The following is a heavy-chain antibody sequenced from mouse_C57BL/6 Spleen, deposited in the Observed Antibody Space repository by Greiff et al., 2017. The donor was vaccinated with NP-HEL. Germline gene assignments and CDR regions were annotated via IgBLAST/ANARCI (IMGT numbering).Heavy chain of an antibody. Sequence: QVQLQQSGAELVRPGASVTLSCKASGYTFTDYEMHWVKQTPVHGLEWIGAIDPETGGTAYNQKFKGKAILTADKSSSTAYMELRSLTSEGSAVYYCTREISGSSTFFDYWGHSTPLTVSS. D-gene: IGHD1-1*01. V-gene: IGHV1-15*01. CDR1: GYTFTDYE. CDR3: TREISGSSTFFDY. CDR2: IDPETGGT. J-gene: IGHJ2*01.